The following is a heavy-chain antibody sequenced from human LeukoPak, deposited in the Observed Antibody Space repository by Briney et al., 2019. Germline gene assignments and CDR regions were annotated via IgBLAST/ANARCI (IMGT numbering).Heavy chain of an antibody. CDR2: IYSGGST. CDR3: AREPHYYDSSGFGDVFDF. D-gene: IGHD3-22*01. V-gene: IGHV3-53*01. J-gene: IGHJ3*01. CDR1: GLTVSSNY. Sequence: GGSLRLSCAASGLTVSSNYMSWVRQAPGKGLEWVSVIYSGGSTYYADSLKGRFIITRDNSKRTLYLQMNSLRDEETAVYYCAREPHYYDSSGFGDVFDFWGQGTMVTVSS.